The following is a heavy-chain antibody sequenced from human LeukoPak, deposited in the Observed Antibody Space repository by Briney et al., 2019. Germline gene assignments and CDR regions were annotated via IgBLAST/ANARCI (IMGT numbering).Heavy chain of an antibody. CDR3: VRGVGGSSYLDY. CDR2: IKTDGSWT. Sequence: PGGSLRLSCAASGFTFSDHWMHWVRDVPGKGLVWVSRIKTDGSWTNDADSVKGRFTISRDNAENTLYLQMNSLRVEDTAVYYCVRGVGGSSYLDYWGQGALVTVSS. V-gene: IGHV3-74*01. CDR1: GFTFSDHW. D-gene: IGHD3-16*01. J-gene: IGHJ4*02.